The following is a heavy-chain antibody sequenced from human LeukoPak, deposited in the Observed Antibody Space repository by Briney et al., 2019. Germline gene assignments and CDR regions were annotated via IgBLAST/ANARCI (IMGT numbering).Heavy chain of an antibody. J-gene: IGHJ6*02. V-gene: IGHV4-39*07. CDR2: IYYSGST. D-gene: IGHD6-13*01. CDR1: GGSISSSSYY. Sequence: PSETLSLTCTVSGGSISSSSYYWGWIRQPPGKGLEWIGSIYYSGSTYYNPSLKSRVTISVDTSKNQFSLKLSSVTAADTAVYYCARETPQQLVGYYYYGMDVWGQGTTVTVSS. CDR3: ARETPQQLVGYYYYGMDV.